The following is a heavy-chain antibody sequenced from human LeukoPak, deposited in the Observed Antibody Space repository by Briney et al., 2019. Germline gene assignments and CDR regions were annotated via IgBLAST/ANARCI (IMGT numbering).Heavy chain of an antibody. CDR3: ARSRDGYNLYYYYYYMDV. D-gene: IGHD5-24*01. CDR2: IYTSGST. V-gene: IGHV4-4*07. J-gene: IGHJ6*03. Sequence: PSETLSLTCTVSGGSISSYNWSWIRQPAGKGVEWIGRIYTSGSTNYNPSLKSRVTMSVDTSKNQFSLKLSSVTAADTAVYYCARSRDGYNLYYYYYYMDVWGKGTTVTVSS. CDR1: GGSISSYN.